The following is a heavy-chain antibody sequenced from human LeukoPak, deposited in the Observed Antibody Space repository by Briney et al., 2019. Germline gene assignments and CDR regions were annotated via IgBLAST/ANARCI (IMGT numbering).Heavy chain of an antibody. CDR2: MNPNSGNT. V-gene: IGHV1-8*01. J-gene: IGHJ5*02. CDR1: GYTFTSYD. CDR3: ARAPMVRGVIITRFDP. D-gene: IGHD3-10*01. Sequence: ASVKVSCKASGYTFTSYDINWVRQATGQGLEWMGWMNPNSGNTDYAQKFQGRVTMTRNTSISTAYMELSSLRSEDTAVYYCARAPMVRGVIITRFDPWGQGTLVTVSS.